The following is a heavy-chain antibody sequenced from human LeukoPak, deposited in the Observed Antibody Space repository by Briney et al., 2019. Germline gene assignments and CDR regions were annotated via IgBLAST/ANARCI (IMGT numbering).Heavy chain of an antibody. CDR3: ARARMVGGTTYYFAY. CDR2: IWYDGTTK. J-gene: IGHJ4*02. D-gene: IGHD1-26*01. Sequence: GGSLRLSCAASGFTFRDYGMHWVRQAPGKGLEWVALIWYDGTTKDYADSVKGRFTIPRDNSKNTLYLQMNSLRAEDTAVYYCARARMVGGTTYYFAYWGQGTLVTVSS. CDR1: GFTFRDYG. V-gene: IGHV3-33*01.